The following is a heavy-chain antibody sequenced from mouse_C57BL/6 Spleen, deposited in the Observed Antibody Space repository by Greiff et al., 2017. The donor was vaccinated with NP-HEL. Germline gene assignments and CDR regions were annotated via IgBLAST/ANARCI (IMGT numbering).Heavy chain of an antibody. CDR1: GYSITSGYY. CDR2: ISYDGSN. J-gene: IGHJ2*01. CDR3: AREGDYYGSSPFDY. Sequence: EVKLEESGPGLVKPSQSLSLTCSVTGYSITSGYYWNWIRQFPGNKLEWMGYISYDGSNNYNPSLKNRISITRDTSKNQFFLKLNSVTTEDTATYYCAREGDYYGSSPFDYWGQGTTLTVSS. V-gene: IGHV3-6*01. D-gene: IGHD1-1*01.